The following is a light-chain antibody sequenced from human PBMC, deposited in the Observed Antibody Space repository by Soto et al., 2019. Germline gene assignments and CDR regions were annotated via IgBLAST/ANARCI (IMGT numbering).Light chain of an antibody. V-gene: IGKV3-20*01. CDR1: QSVSSNY. Sequence: IVLTQSPGTLSLSPGERATLSCRASQSVSSNYLAWYQQRPGQTPRVLIYATSSRATGIPDRFSGSGSGTDFTLTISRLEPEDFAVYYCQQSGNTFGQGTRLEIK. CDR3: QQSGNT. CDR2: ATS. J-gene: IGKJ5*01.